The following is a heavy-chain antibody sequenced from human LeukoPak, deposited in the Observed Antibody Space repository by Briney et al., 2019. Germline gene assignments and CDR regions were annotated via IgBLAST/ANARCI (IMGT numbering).Heavy chain of an antibody. CDR2: IYPGDSDT. V-gene: IGHV5-51*01. CDR1: EYTFTSYW. J-gene: IGHJ4*02. CDR3: ARRPYYYDSSGYEEHFDY. Sequence: GESLKISCKGSEYTFTSYWIGWVRQMPGKGLEWMGIIYPGDSDTRYSPSFQGQVTISADKSISTAYLQWSSLKASDTAMYYCARRPYYYDSSGYEEHFDYWGQGTLVTVSS. D-gene: IGHD3-22*01.